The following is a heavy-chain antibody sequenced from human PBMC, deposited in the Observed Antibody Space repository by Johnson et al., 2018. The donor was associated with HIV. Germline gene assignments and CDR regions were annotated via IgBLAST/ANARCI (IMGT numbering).Heavy chain of an antibody. D-gene: IGHD2-15*01. V-gene: IGHV3-7*01. CDR1: GFTFSSYW. Sequence: ELLVESGGGLVQPGGSLRLSCAASGFTFSSYWMSWVRQAPGKGLEWVANIKQDGSANYYVDSVKGRFTISRDNAKNSLYLQMNSLRAEDTAVYYCVSLRVSLSAFDIWGQGTMVTVSS. CDR3: VSLRVSLSAFDI. CDR2: IKQDGSAN. J-gene: IGHJ3*02.